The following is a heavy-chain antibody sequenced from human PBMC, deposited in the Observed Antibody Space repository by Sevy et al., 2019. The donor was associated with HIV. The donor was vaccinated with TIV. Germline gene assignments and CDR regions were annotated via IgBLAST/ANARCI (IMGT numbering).Heavy chain of an antibody. J-gene: IGHJ3*02. V-gene: IGHV1-69*13. D-gene: IGHD3-22*01. CDR2: IIPIFGTT. CDR3: ARPSDTSALFKWASDI. CDR1: GGTFSSSA. Sequence: ASVKVSCKASGGTFSSSAITWVRQAPGQGLEWMGGIIPIFGTTNYAQNFQGRVTITADESTSTAYMELSSLRSEDTAVYYCARPSDTSALFKWASDIWGPGTMVTVSS.